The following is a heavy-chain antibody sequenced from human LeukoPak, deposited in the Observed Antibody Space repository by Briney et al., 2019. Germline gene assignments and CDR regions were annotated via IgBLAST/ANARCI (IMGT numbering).Heavy chain of an antibody. CDR1: GFTFSSYA. Sequence: GGSLRLSCAASGFTFSSYAMSWVRQAPGKGLEWVSAISGSGGSTYYADSVKGRFTISRDNSKNTLYLQMNSLRAEDTAVYYCAKSRWLGELFIPNYFDYWGQGTLVTVSS. J-gene: IGHJ4*02. CDR3: AKSRWLGELFIPNYFDY. CDR2: ISGSGGST. D-gene: IGHD3-10*01. V-gene: IGHV3-23*01.